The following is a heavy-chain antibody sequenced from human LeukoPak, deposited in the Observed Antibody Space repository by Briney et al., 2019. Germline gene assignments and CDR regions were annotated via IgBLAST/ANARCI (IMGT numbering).Heavy chain of an antibody. CDR3: ATPRSGSPSLGY. V-gene: IGHV3-64*01. CDR2: ISSNGGST. J-gene: IGHJ4*02. CDR1: GFTFSSYA. D-gene: IGHD1-26*01. Sequence: LGASLRLSCAASGFTFSSYAMHWVRQAPGQGLEYVSGISSNGGSTYYANSVKGRFTISRDNSKNTLYLLMGSLRAEDMAVYYCATPRSGSPSLGYWGQGTLVTVSS.